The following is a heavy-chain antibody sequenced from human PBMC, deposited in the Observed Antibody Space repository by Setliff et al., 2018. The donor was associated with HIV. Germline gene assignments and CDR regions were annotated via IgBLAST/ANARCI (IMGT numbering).Heavy chain of an antibody. CDR1: GYTFTSYY. CDR3: AKDPSVTVTTI. D-gene: IGHD4-17*01. CDR2: INPSGGST. Sequence: ASVKVSCKASGYTFTSYYMHWVRQAPGQGLEWMGIINPSGGSTSYAQKFQGRVTMTTDTSTSTVYMELRSLRSDDTAAYYCAKDPSVTVTTIWGQGTMVTVSS. V-gene: IGHV1-46*01. J-gene: IGHJ3*02.